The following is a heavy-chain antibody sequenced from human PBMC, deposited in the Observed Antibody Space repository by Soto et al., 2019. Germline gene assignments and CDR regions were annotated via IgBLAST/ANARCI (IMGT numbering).Heavy chain of an antibody. Sequence: GGSLRLSCAASGFTFSSYAMHWVRQAPGKGLERVAVISYDGSNKYYSDSVKGRFTISRDNSKNTLYLQMNSLRAEDTALYFCAKCLGFGELSPFDYWGQGALVTVSS. V-gene: IGHV3-30-3*02. CDR1: GFTFSSYA. D-gene: IGHD3-10*01. CDR3: AKCLGFGELSPFDY. CDR2: ISYDGSNK. J-gene: IGHJ4*02.